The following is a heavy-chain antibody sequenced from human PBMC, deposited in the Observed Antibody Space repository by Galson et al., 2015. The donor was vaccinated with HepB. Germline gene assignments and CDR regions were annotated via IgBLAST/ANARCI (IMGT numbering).Heavy chain of an antibody. D-gene: IGHD4-17*01. Sequence: SLRLSCAASGFTFSSYWMSWVRQAPGKGLEWVANIKQDGSEKYYVDSVKGRFTISRDNAKNSLYLQMNSLRAEDTAVYYCARDLSTTVTNPVFGYWGQGTLVTVSS. CDR1: GFTFSSYW. V-gene: IGHV3-7*03. CDR2: IKQDGSEK. J-gene: IGHJ4*02. CDR3: ARDLSTTVTNPVFGY.